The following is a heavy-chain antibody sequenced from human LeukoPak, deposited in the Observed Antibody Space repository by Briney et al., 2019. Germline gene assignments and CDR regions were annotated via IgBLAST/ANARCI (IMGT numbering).Heavy chain of an antibody. V-gene: IGHV3-30*18. CDR2: ISYDGSNK. Sequence: PGGSLRLSCAASGFTFSSYGMHWVRQAPGKGLEWVAVISYDGSNKYYADSVKGRFTISRDNSKNTLYLQMNSLRAEDTAVYYCAKTNLRYCSSTSCYGNDYWGQGTLVTVSS. CDR3: AKTNLRYCSSTSCYGNDY. CDR1: GFTFSSYG. J-gene: IGHJ4*02. D-gene: IGHD2-2*01.